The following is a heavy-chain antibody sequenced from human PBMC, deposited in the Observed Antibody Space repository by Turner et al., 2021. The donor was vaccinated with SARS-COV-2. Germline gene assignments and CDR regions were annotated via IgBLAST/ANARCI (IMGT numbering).Heavy chain of an antibody. D-gene: IGHD3-10*01. CDR3: ARLLNPGSYYYYYYGMDV. V-gene: IGHV4-39*01. CDR2: IYYSGSN. Sequence: QLQLQESGPGLVKPSETLSFTCTVSGGSISSSNYYWGWIRQPPGKGLEWIGRIYYSGSNNYNPSLNSRVTISVDMSKNQFSLKLSFVTAADTAVYYCARLLNPGSYYYYYYGMDVWGQGTTVTVSS. CDR1: GGSISSSNYY. J-gene: IGHJ6*02.